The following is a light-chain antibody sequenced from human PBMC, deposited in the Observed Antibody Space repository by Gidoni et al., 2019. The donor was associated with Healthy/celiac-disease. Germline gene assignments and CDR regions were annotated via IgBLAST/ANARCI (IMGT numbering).Light chain of an antibody. V-gene: IGKV1-33*01. CDR3: QQYDNLPWT. CDR1: HDISNY. J-gene: IGKJ1*01. Sequence: DIQNTQSPSSLSASLGDRVNITCQASHDISNYLNWYQQKPGKAPKLLIYDASNLETGVPSRFSGSGSGTDFTFTISSLQPEDIATDYCQQYDNLPWTFGQGTKVEIK. CDR2: DAS.